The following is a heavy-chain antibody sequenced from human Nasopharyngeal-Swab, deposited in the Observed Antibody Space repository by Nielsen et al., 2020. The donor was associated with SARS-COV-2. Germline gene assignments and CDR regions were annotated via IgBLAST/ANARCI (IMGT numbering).Heavy chain of an antibody. CDR3: ARGDYSNYVDYYYYYYMDV. Sequence: ETLSLTCAASGFTFSSYWMHWVRQAPGKGLVWVSRINSDGSSTSYADSVKGRFTISRDNAKNTLYLQMNSLRAEDTAVYYCARGDYSNYVDYYYYYYMDVWGKGTTVTVSS. CDR2: INSDGSST. D-gene: IGHD4-11*01. J-gene: IGHJ6*03. V-gene: IGHV3-74*01. CDR1: GFTFSSYW.